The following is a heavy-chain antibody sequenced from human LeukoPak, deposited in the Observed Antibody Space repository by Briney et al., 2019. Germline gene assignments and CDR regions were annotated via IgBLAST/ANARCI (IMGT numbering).Heavy chain of an antibody. CDR1: GYTFSNYA. CDR2: ISGSAGST. Sequence: GGSLRLSCAASGYTFSNYAMSWVRQAPGKGLEWVSSISGSAGSTYYADSVKGRFTISRDNAKNSLYLQMNSLRAEDTAVYYCARVGITGTFDWFDPWGQGTLVTVSS. D-gene: IGHD1-20*01. CDR3: ARVGITGTFDWFDP. V-gene: IGHV3-23*01. J-gene: IGHJ5*02.